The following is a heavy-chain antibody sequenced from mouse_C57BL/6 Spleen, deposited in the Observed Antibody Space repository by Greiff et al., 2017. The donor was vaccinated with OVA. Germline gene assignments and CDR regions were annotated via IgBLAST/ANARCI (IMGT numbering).Heavy chain of an antibody. CDR2: INPNNGGT. V-gene: IGHV1-18*01. J-gene: IGHJ3*01. Sequence: EVKLMESGPELVKPGASVKIPCKASGYTFTDYNMDWVKQSHGKSLEWIGDINPNNGGTIYNQKFKGKATLTVDKSSSTAYMELRSLTSEDTAVYYCARNDAWFAYWGQGTLVTVSA. CDR1: GYTFTDYN. CDR3: ARNDAWFAY.